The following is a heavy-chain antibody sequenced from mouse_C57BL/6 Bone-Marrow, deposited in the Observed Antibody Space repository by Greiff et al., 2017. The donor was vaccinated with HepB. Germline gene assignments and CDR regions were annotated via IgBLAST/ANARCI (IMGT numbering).Heavy chain of an antibody. D-gene: IGHD1-1*01. J-gene: IGHJ1*03. V-gene: IGHV1-55*01. CDR3: ARWGSSTYWYFDV. CDR2: IYPGSGST. Sequence: QVQLQQPGAELVKPGASVKMSCKASGYTFTSYWITWVKQRPGQGLEWIGDIYPGSGSTNYNEKFKSKATLTADKSSSTAYMQLSSLTSEDSAVYFCARWGSSTYWYFDVWGTGTTVTVSS. CDR1: GYTFTSYW.